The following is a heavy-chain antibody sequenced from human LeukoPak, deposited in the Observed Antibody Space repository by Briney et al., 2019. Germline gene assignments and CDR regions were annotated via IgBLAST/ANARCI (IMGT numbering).Heavy chain of an antibody. D-gene: IGHD3-10*01. J-gene: IGHJ4*02. V-gene: IGHV4-39*07. CDR1: GGSISSSSYY. CDR2: IYYSGST. CDR3: ARGGYGSGSYDDY. Sequence: SETLSLTCTVSGGSISSSSYYWGWIRQPPGKGLEWIGSIYYSGSTYYNPSLKSRVTISVDTSKNQFSLKLSSVTAADTAVYYCARGGYGSGSYDDYWGQGTLVTVSS.